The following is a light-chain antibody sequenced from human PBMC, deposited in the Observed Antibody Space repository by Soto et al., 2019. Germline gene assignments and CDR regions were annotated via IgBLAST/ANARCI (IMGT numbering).Light chain of an antibody. CDR2: DAS. J-gene: IGKJ4*02. CDR3: QQRSNWPPT. Sequence: EIVLTQSPATLSLSPGERATLSCRASQSVSSYLAWYQQKPGQAPRLLIYDASNWSAGIPARFSGSGSGTDFTLTISSLEPEDFAVYYCQQRSNWPPTVGGGTKVEIK. CDR1: QSVSSY. V-gene: IGKV3-11*01.